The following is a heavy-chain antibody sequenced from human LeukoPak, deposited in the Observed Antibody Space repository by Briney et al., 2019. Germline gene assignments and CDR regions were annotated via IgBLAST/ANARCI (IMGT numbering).Heavy chain of an antibody. V-gene: IGHV3-48*03. J-gene: IGHJ4*02. CDR2: ISSSGSTI. CDR1: GFTFSSYE. Sequence: GGSLRLSCAASGFTFSSYEMNWVRQAPGKGLECVSYISSSGSTIYYADSVKGRFTISRDNAKNSLYLQMNSLRAEDTAVYYCARDKEDYYGSGSYFAAFDYWGQGTLVTVSS. CDR3: ARDKEDYYGSGSYFAAFDY. D-gene: IGHD3-10*01.